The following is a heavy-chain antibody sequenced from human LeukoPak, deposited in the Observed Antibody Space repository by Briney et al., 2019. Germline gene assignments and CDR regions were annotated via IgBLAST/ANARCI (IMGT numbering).Heavy chain of an antibody. CDR1: GGSTSSYY. Sequence: SETLSLTCTVSGGSTSSYYWSWIRQPPGKGLEWIGYIYYSGSTNYNPSLKSRVTISVDTSKNQFSLKLSSVTAADTAVYYCAGERLDSAGGSYDYWGQGTLVTVSS. D-gene: IGHD2-8*02. CDR2: IYYSGST. J-gene: IGHJ4*02. CDR3: AGERLDSAGGSYDY. V-gene: IGHV4-59*01.